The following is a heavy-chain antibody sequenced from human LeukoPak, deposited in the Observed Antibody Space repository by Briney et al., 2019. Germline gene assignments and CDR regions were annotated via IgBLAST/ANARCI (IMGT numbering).Heavy chain of an antibody. Sequence: SVKVSCKASGGTFSSYAISWVRQAPGQGLEWMGGIIPIFGTANYAQKFQGRVTITADESTSTAYMELSSLRSEDTAVYYCARDLEYSSSSNWFDPWGQGTLVTVSS. CDR1: GGTFSSYA. D-gene: IGHD6-6*01. J-gene: IGHJ5*02. CDR2: IIPIFGTA. CDR3: ARDLEYSSSSNWFDP. V-gene: IGHV1-69*01.